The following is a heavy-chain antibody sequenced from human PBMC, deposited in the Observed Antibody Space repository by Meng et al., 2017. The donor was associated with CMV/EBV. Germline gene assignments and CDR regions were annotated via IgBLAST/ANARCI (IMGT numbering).Heavy chain of an antibody. CDR2: ISGSGGST. J-gene: IGHJ5*02. CDR1: GFTFSSYA. V-gene: IGHV3-23*01. CDR3: AKVRAEGRGVRGVLWFDP. Sequence: GESLKISCAASGFTFSSYAMSWVRQAPGKGLEWVSAISGSGGSTYYADSVKGRFTISRDNSKNTLYLQMNSPRAEDTAVYYCAKVRAEGRGVRGVLWFDPWGQGTLVTVSS. D-gene: IGHD3-10*01.